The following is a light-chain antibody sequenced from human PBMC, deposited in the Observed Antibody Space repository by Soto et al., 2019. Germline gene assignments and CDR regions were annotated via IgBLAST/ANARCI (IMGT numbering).Light chain of an antibody. Sequence: QSVLTQPPSASGSPGQSVTISCSGTSSDIGAYNYGSWYQQHPGKAPKLMIYDVFKRPSGVPDRFSGSKSGNTASLTVSGLQAEDEAEYYCSSYSGSNNVWVFGPGTKGTGL. V-gene: IGLV2-8*01. CDR3: SSYSGSNNVWV. CDR1: SSDIGAYNY. J-gene: IGLJ1*01. CDR2: DVF.